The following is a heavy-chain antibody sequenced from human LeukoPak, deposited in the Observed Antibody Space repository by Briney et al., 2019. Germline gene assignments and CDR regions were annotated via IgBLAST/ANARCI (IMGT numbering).Heavy chain of an antibody. Sequence: PGGSLRLSCAASGFTFSNAWMSWVRQAPGKGLEWVGLIKTKTDGGTTDYAAPVKGRFTVSRDDSKTTLYLQMNSLKTEDTAVYYCAASGGHGVWGQGTLVTVSS. V-gene: IGHV3-15*01. CDR1: GFTFSNAW. CDR2: IKTKTDGGTT. J-gene: IGHJ4*02. CDR3: AASGGHGV. D-gene: IGHD1-26*01.